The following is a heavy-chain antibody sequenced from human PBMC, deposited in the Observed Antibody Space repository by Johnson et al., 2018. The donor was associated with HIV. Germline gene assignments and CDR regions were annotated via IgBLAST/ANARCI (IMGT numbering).Heavy chain of an antibody. J-gene: IGHJ3*02. CDR1: GFTFSDYY. Sequence: VQLVESGGGVVQPGRALRLSCAASGFTFSDYYMSWIRQAPGKGLEWVSTMYSDGNIYYADSVKGRFTISRDNSKNSLYLQMNSLRSEDTAVYYCVRDSSGYSGFDIWGQGTMVTVSS. CDR2: MYSDGNI. CDR3: VRDSSGYSGFDI. V-gene: IGHV3-66*02. D-gene: IGHD3-22*01.